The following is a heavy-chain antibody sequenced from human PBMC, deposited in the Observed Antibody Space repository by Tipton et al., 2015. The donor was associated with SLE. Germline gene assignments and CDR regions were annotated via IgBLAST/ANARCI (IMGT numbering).Heavy chain of an antibody. D-gene: IGHD3-22*01. CDR1: GFTFDDYA. CDR3: AKAYGQFDYYSSGSGFDI. CDR2: ISWNSGSI. Sequence: SLRLSCAASGFTFDDYAMHWVRQAPGKGLEWVSGISWNSGSIGYADSVKGRFTISRDNAKNSLYLQMNSLRVEDTALYYCAKAYGQFDYYSSGSGFDIWDQGTMVTVSS. V-gene: IGHV3-9*01. J-gene: IGHJ3*02.